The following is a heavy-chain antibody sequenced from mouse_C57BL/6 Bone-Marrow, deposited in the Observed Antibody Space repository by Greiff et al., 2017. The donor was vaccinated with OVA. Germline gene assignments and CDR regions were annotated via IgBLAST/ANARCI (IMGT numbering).Heavy chain of an antibody. CDR2: INPGSGGT. Sequence: QVQLQQSGAELVRPGTSVKVSCKASGYAFTNYLIEWVKQRPGQGLEWIGVINPGSGGTNYNEKFKGKATLTADKSSSTAYMQLSSLTSEDSAVYFCARYEGTTVEDAMDYWGQGTSVTVSS. V-gene: IGHV1-54*01. J-gene: IGHJ4*01. D-gene: IGHD1-1*01. CDR3: ARYEGTTVEDAMDY. CDR1: GYAFTNYL.